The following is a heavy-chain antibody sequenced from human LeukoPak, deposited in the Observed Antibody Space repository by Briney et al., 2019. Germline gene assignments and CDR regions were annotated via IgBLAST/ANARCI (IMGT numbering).Heavy chain of an antibody. Sequence: GGSLRLSCTASGFTFSNYAMSWVRLAAGKGLEWVSAISGSGDNTYYADSVKGRFTISRDNSKNTLYLQMNSLRAEDTAVYYCAKVSGYDGYWGQGTLVNISS. V-gene: IGHV3-23*01. CDR1: GFTFSNYA. CDR2: ISGSGDNT. J-gene: IGHJ4*02. D-gene: IGHD5-12*01. CDR3: AKVSGYDGY.